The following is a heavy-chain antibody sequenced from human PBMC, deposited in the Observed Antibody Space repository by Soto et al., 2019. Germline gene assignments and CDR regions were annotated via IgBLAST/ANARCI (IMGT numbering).Heavy chain of an antibody. V-gene: IGHV3-23*01. CDR3: AKDRGTSSFPAAPKSGLFDY. CDR1: GFTFSSYA. J-gene: IGHJ4*02. CDR2: ISGSGGST. Sequence: GGSLRLSCAASGFTFSSYAMSGVRQAPGKGLEWVSAISGSGGSTYYADSVKGRFTISRDNSKNTLYLQMNSLRAEDTAVYYCAKDRGTSSFPAAPKSGLFDYWGQGTLVTVSS. D-gene: IGHD2-2*01.